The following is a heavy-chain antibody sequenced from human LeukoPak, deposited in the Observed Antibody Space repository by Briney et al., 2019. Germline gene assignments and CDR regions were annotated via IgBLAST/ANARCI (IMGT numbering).Heavy chain of an antibody. Sequence: GESLKISCKGSGYSFTSNWIGWVRQMPGKGLEWMGIIYPGDSDTRYSPSFQGQVTISADKSISTAYLQWSSLKASDTAMYYCARQGRYSGYEDYFDYWGQGTLVTVSS. CDR1: GYSFTSNW. V-gene: IGHV5-51*01. CDR2: IYPGDSDT. J-gene: IGHJ4*02. D-gene: IGHD5-12*01. CDR3: ARQGRYSGYEDYFDY.